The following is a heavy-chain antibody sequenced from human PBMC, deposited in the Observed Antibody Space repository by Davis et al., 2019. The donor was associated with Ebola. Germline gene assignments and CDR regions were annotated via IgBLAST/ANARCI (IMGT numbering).Heavy chain of an antibody. Sequence: LSLTCSVSGGSISSYYWTWIRQAPGKGLEWVSYISESSTTIYYADSVRGRFTISRDNARNSLFLQMHSLRAEDTAVYYCARKRPGTTWFDYWGQGTLVTVSS. CDR1: GGSISSYY. J-gene: IGHJ4*02. V-gene: IGHV3-48*03. CDR2: ISESSTTI. CDR3: ARKRPGTTWFDY. D-gene: IGHD1-1*01.